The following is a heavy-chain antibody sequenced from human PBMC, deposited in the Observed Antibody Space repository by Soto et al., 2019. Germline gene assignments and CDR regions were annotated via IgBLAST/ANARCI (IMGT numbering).Heavy chain of an antibody. Sequence: EVQLVESGGGLIQPGGSLRLSCAASGFTVSSTYMSWVRQAPGKGLEWVSVLYSGGSTSYADSVKGRFTISRDNSSNTLYIQMNSLRAEDTVVYYCVREPTVTMMGAFDIWGQGTMVTVSS. D-gene: IGHD4-17*01. CDR3: VREPTVTMMGAFDI. J-gene: IGHJ3*02. CDR2: LYSGGST. V-gene: IGHV3-53*01. CDR1: GFTVSSTY.